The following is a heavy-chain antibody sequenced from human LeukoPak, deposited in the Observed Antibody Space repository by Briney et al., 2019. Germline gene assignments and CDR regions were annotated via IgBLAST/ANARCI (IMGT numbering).Heavy chain of an antibody. CDR3: SKQAGWGAYFSFLPFDF. J-gene: IGHJ4*02. CDR2: FGHNGDIT. Sequence: AGGSLRLSCAASGFTFSYYGLSWVRQAPRKGLEWVSGFGHNGDITYSDSVKGRFTISRDNSKNTLFLQLSSLRADDTAVYFCSKQAGWGAYFSFLPFDFWGRGTLVTVSS. D-gene: IGHD3-3*01. CDR1: GFTFSYYG. V-gene: IGHV3-23*01.